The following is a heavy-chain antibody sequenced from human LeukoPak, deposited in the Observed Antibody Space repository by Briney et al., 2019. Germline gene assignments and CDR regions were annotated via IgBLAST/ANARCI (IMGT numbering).Heavy chain of an antibody. CDR3: ARGLGRQQLVSPFDY. V-gene: IGHV4-38-2*02. CDR2: IYHSGTI. D-gene: IGHD6-13*01. CDR1: GYSISSGYY. J-gene: IGHJ4*02. Sequence: SETLSLTCTVSGYSISSGYYWGWIRQPPGKGLEWLASIYHSGTIYYNPSLKSRVTISVDTSKNQFSLKLTSVTAADTAVYYCARGLGRQQLVSPFDYWGQGALVTVSS.